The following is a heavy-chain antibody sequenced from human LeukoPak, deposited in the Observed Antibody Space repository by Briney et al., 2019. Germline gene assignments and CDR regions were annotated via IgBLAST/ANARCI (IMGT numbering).Heavy chain of an antibody. V-gene: IGHV4-59*01. Sequence: SETLSLTCTVSGGSISSYYWSWIRQPPGKGLEWIGYIYYSGSTNYNPSLKSRVTISVDTSKNQFSLKLSSVTAADTAVYYCGKDAPPVRYYDYWGQGTLVTVSS. CDR2: IYYSGST. D-gene: IGHD3-3*01. J-gene: IGHJ4*02. CDR3: GKDAPPVRYYDY. CDR1: GGSISSYY.